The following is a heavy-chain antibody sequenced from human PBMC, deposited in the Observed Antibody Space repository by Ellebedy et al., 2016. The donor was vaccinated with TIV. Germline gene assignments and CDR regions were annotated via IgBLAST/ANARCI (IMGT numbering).Heavy chain of an antibody. Sequence: GGSLRLSCAASGFSFSKYAMNWVRQAPGKGLEWVTIISYDGNNKFYLDSVEGRFSISRDDSKNTLYLQMNSLRPEDTAVYYCSREGLEAGMDLWGQGTTVIVSS. CDR2: ISYDGNNK. J-gene: IGHJ6*02. CDR1: GFSFSKYA. CDR3: SREGLEAGMDL. V-gene: IGHV3-30*04.